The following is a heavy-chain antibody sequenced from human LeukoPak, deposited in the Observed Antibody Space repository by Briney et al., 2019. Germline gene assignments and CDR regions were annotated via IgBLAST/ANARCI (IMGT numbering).Heavy chain of an antibody. CDR2: INVHGTT. CDR3: ARGRGGN. CDR1: GFTFCSYW. D-gene: IGHD3-16*01. Sequence: VGSLRLSRAASGFTFCSYWMSWVRQAPGKGLGWISNINVHGTTTYADFVKGRFTISRDNAKNTLYLQMNSLRVEDTAVYYCARGRGGNWGQGTLVTVSS. J-gene: IGHJ4*02. V-gene: IGHV3-74*01.